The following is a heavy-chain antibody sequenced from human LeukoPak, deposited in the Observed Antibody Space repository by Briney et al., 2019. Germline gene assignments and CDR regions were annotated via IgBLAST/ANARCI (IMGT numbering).Heavy chain of an antibody. J-gene: IGHJ2*01. D-gene: IGHD3-10*01. CDR3: ASPWGRWFGELIWYFDL. CDR2: INPNSGGT. CDR1: GYTFTAYY. Sequence: ASVKVSCKASGYTFTAYYIHWVRQAPGQGLEWMGWINPNSGGTNYAQRFQGRVTMTRDTSITTAYMELSRLRSEDTAVYYCASPWGRWFGELIWYFDLWGRGTLVTVSS. V-gene: IGHV1-2*02.